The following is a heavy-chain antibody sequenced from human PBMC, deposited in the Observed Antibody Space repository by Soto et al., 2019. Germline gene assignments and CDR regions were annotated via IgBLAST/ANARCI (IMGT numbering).Heavy chain of an antibody. CDR1: GGSSSGYY. D-gene: IGHD4-17*01. V-gene: IGHV4-34*01. CDR2: INHSGST. CDR3: ATTMATTGSSY. Sequence: SETLSLTCAVYGGSSSGYYWSWIRQPPGKGLEWIGEINHSGSTNYNPSLKSRVTISVDTSKNQFSLKLSSVTAADTAVYYCATTMATTGSSYWGQGTLVTVSS. J-gene: IGHJ4*02.